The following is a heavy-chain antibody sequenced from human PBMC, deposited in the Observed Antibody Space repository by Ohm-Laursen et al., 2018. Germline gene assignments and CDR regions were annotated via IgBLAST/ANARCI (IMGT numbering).Heavy chain of an antibody. CDR2: SRNKANSYAT. J-gene: IGHJ4*02. Sequence: SLRLSCAASGFTFTNAWMSWVRQAPGKGLEWVGRSRNKANSYATEYAASVKGRFTFSRDGSRNSLYLQMNSLRTEDTAIYYCARVRRSGWDESFFDNWGQGTLVTVSP. V-gene: IGHV3-72*01. D-gene: IGHD6-25*01. CDR3: ARVRRSGWDESFFDN. CDR1: GFTFTNAW.